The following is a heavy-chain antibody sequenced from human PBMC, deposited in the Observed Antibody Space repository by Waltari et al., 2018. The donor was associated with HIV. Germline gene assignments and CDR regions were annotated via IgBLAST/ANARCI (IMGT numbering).Heavy chain of an antibody. CDR2: INTDEIGT. Sequence: EVQLVESGGGLVQPGGSLRLSCAASGFTFSTYWMHWVRQAPGKGLVWVSRINTDEIGTTYADSVKGRFTSSRDNAKNTLYLQMNSLRAEDTAVYYCAREISNNSGRYFDYWGQGTLVTVSS. CDR1: GFTFSTYW. J-gene: IGHJ4*02. CDR3: AREISNNSGRYFDY. D-gene: IGHD1-26*01. V-gene: IGHV3-74*01.